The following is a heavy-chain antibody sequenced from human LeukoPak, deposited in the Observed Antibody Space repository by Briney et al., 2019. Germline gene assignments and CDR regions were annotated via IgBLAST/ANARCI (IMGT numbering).Heavy chain of an antibody. J-gene: IGHJ5*02. Sequence: PGGSLRLFCAASGFTFSTYAMSWVRQAPDKGLDWVSGISASGGSVSYADSVKGRFTISRDNSKNTLYLQMNSLRAEDTAIYYCATNDFNNWFDPWGQGTLVAVSS. CDR3: ATNDFNNWFDP. D-gene: IGHD3/OR15-3a*01. CDR1: GFTFSTYA. V-gene: IGHV3-23*01. CDR2: ISASGGSV.